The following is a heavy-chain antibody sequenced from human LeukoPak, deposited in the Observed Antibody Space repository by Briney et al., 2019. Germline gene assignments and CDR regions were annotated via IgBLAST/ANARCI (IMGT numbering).Heavy chain of an antibody. V-gene: IGHV3-30*18. D-gene: IGHD6-13*01. Sequence: GGSLRLSCAASGFTFSSYGMHWVRQAPGKGLEWVAVISYDGSNKYYADSVKSRFTISRDNSKNTLYLQMNSLRAEDTAVYYCAKAAADPYYFDYWGQGTLVTVSS. CDR1: GFTFSSYG. CDR2: ISYDGSNK. J-gene: IGHJ4*02. CDR3: AKAAADPYYFDY.